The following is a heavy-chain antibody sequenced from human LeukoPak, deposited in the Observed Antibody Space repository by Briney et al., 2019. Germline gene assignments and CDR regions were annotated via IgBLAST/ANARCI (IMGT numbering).Heavy chain of an antibody. CDR3: ARASPYSSFHYYGMDV. CDR2: IYHSGST. Sequence: SETLSLTCAVSGGSISSGGYSWSWIRQPPGKGLEWIGYIYHSGSTYYNPSLKSRVTISVDRSKNQFSLKLSSVTAVDTAVYYCARASPYSSFHYYGMDVWGQGTTVTVSS. CDR1: GGSISSGGYS. J-gene: IGHJ6*02. D-gene: IGHD6-6*01. V-gene: IGHV4-30-2*01.